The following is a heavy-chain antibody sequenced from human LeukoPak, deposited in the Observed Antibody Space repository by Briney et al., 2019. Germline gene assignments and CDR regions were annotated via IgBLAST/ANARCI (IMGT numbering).Heavy chain of an antibody. Sequence: SETLSLTCAVYGGSFSGYYWSWIRQPPGKGLEWIGEINHSGSTNYNPSLKSRVTISVDRSKNQFSLKLSSVTAADTAVYYCARAGLGYCSGGSCYWFDPWGQGTLVTVSS. V-gene: IGHV4-34*01. CDR3: ARAGLGYCSGGSCYWFDP. D-gene: IGHD2-15*01. CDR1: GGSFSGYY. CDR2: INHSGST. J-gene: IGHJ5*02.